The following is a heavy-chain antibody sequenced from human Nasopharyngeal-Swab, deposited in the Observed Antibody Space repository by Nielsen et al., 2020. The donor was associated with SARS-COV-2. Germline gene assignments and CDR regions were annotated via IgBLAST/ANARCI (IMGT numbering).Heavy chain of an antibody. Sequence: RQAPGKGLEWIGSIYYSGSTYYSPSLKSRVTISVDTSKNQFSLKLSSVTAADTAVYYCARRPNCSSTSCSYYYYYMDVWGKGTTVTVSS. J-gene: IGHJ6*03. D-gene: IGHD2-2*01. CDR3: ARRPNCSSTSCSYYYYYMDV. V-gene: IGHV4-39*01. CDR2: IYYSGST.